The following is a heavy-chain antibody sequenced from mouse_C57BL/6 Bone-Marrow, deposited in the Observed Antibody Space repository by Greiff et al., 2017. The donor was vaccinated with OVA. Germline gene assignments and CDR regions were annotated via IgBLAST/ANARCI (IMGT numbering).Heavy chain of an antibody. CDR1: GYTFTSYW. Sequence: VQLKQSGTVLARPGASVKMSCKTSGYTFTSYWMHWVKQRPGQGLEWIGAIYPGNSDTSYNQKFKGKAKLTAVTSASTAYMELSSLTNEDSAVYYCTRTYYSKGGFAYWGQGTLVTVSA. D-gene: IGHD2-5*01. J-gene: IGHJ3*01. CDR2: IYPGNSDT. V-gene: IGHV1-5*01. CDR3: TRTYYSKGGFAY.